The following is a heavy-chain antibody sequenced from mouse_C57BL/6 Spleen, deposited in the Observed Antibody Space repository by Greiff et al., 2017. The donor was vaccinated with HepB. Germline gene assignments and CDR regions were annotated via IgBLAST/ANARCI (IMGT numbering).Heavy chain of an antibody. V-gene: IGHV1-69*01. CDR2: IDPSDSYT. CDR1: GYTFTSYW. D-gene: IGHD2-5*01. CDR3: ARAYYRNYVFAY. Sequence: QVQLQQSGAELVMPGASVKLSCKASGYTFTSYWMHWVKQRPGQGLEWIGEIDPSDSYTNYNQKFKGKSTLTVDKSSSTAYMQLSSLTSEDSAVYYCARAYYRNYVFAYWGQGTLVTVSA. J-gene: IGHJ3*01.